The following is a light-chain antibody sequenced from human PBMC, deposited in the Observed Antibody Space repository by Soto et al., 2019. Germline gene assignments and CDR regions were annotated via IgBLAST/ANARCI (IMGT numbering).Light chain of an antibody. J-gene: IGLJ2*01. CDR3: SSYTSSSTL. CDR2: DVS. V-gene: IGLV2-14*01. Sequence: QSVLTQPASVSGSPGQSITISCTGTSSDVGGYNYVSWYQQHPGKAPTLMIYDVSNRPSGVSNRFSGSKSGNTASLTISGLQADDEADYYCSSYTSSSTLFGGGTKVTVL. CDR1: SSDVGGYNY.